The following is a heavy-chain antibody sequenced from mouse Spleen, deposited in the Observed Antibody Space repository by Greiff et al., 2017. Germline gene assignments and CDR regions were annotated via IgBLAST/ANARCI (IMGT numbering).Heavy chain of an antibody. J-gene: IGHJ1*01. V-gene: IGHV1S56*01. CDR2: ICPGNVNT. CDR1: GYTFTSYY. CDR3: ARSNYYGRGYFDV. D-gene: IGHD1-1*01. Sequence: VQVVESGPELVKPGASVRISCKASGYTFTSYYIHWVKQRPGQGLEWIGWICPGNVNTKYNEKFKGKATLTADKSSSTAYMQLSSLTSEDSAVYFCARSNYYGRGYFDVWGAGTTVTVSS.